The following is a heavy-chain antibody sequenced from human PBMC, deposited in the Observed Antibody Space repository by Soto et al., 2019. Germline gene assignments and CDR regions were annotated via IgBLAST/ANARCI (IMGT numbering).Heavy chain of an antibody. CDR1: GGSISSGGYY. CDR3: ASGKGIAVAGTHPWWFDP. J-gene: IGHJ5*02. CDR2: IYYSGST. V-gene: IGHV4-31*03. Sequence: QVQLQESGPGLVKPSQTLSLTCTVSGGSISSGGYYWSWIRQHPGKGLEWIGYIYYSGSTYYNPSLTSRVTSSGASSKTQFSLELGSVTAADTAVYYCASGKGIAVAGTHPWWFDPWGQGTLVTVSS. D-gene: IGHD6-19*01.